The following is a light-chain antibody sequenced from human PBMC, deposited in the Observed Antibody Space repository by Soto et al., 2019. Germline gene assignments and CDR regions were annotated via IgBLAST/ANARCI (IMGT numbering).Light chain of an antibody. CDR1: QTISSW. Sequence: DIHVTQAPSTLSGSVLETVTLPFLGSQTISSWLAWYQQKPGKAPKLLIYKASTLKSGVPSRFSGSGSGTEFTLTISSLQPDDFATYYCQHYNSYSEAFGQGTQVDTK. CDR3: QHYNSYSEA. V-gene: IGKV1-5*03. J-gene: IGKJ1*01. CDR2: KAS.